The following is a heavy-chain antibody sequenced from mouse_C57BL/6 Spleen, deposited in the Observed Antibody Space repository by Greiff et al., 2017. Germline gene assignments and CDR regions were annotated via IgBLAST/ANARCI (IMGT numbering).Heavy chain of an antibody. CDR3: ARASLLVYYDYDGYAMDY. D-gene: IGHD2-4*01. J-gene: IGHJ4*01. CDR1: GFTFSDYG. Sequence: EVQGVESGGGLVKPGGSLKLSCAASGFTFSDYGMHWVRQAPEKGLEWVAYISSVSSTIYYAEKVKGRFTITSDNAKNTLYMQRTSLRSEDTAMYYCARASLLVYYDYDGYAMDYWCQGTSVNVSS. V-gene: IGHV5-17*01. CDR2: ISSVSSTI.